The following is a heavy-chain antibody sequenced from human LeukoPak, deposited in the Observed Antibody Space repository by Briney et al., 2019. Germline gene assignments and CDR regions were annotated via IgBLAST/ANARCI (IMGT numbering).Heavy chain of an antibody. CDR1: GGSISSYY. CDR2: INHSGST. J-gene: IGHJ4*02. Sequence: SETLSLTCTVSGGSISSYYWSWIRQPPGKGLEWIGEINHSGSTNYNPSLKSRVTISVDTSKNQFSLKLSSVTAADTAVYYCAGGLRWSVYWGQGTLVTVSS. V-gene: IGHV4-34*01. D-gene: IGHD4-23*01. CDR3: AGGLRWSVY.